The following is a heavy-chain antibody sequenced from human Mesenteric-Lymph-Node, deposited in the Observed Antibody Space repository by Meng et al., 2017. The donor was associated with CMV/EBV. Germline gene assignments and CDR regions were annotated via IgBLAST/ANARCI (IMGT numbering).Heavy chain of an antibody. CDR2: ISYDGSNK. V-gene: IGHV3-30-3*01. Sequence: GGSLRLSCAASGFTFSSYAMHWVRQAPGKGLEWVAVISYDGSNKYYADSVKGRFTISRDNSKNTLYLQMNSLKTEDTAVYYCTRDARGIVVVPAAILELGGDAFDIWGQGTMVTVSS. CDR1: GFTFSSYA. D-gene: IGHD2-2*01. CDR3: TRDARGIVVVPAAILELGGDAFDI. J-gene: IGHJ3*02.